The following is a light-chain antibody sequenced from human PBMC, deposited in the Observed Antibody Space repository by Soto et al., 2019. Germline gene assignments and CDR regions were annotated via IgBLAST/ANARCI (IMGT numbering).Light chain of an antibody. Sequence: QSVLTQPPSESGTPGQRVTISCSGSSSNIGSNAVNWYQQLPGTAPKLLIYNNDQRPSGVPDRFSGSKSGTSASLAISGLQSEDEADYYCAAWDDSLNGVVFGGGTKLTVL. CDR3: AAWDDSLNGVV. CDR2: NND. V-gene: IGLV1-44*01. CDR1: SSNIGSNA. J-gene: IGLJ2*01.